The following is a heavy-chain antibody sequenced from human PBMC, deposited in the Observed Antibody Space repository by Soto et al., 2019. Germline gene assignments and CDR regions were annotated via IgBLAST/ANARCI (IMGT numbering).Heavy chain of an antibody. Sequence: PSETLSLTCTVSGGSISSYYWSWIRQPPGKGLEWIGYIYYSGSTNYNPSLKSRVTISVDTSKNQFSLKLSSVTTADTAVYYCAREGGFEADGNVYYGMDVWGQGTTVTVSS. CDR2: IYYSGST. D-gene: IGHD6-13*01. CDR1: GGSISSYY. J-gene: IGHJ6*02. CDR3: AREGGFEADGNVYYGMDV. V-gene: IGHV4-59*01.